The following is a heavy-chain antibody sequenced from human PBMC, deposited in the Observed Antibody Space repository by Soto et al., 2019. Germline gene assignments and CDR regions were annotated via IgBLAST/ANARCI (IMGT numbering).Heavy chain of an antibody. D-gene: IGHD3-16*01. Sequence: ASVKVSCKASGYTFIDYFIQWVRQAPGQGLEWMGWINPSSGDTNYVQKFQGRVTMTRDTSISTAYMEVTRLRSDDTAVYYCARGLGCRDLDYWGQGTPVTVSS. CDR1: GYTFIDYF. V-gene: IGHV1-2*02. CDR2: INPSSGDT. J-gene: IGHJ4*02. CDR3: ARGLGCRDLDY.